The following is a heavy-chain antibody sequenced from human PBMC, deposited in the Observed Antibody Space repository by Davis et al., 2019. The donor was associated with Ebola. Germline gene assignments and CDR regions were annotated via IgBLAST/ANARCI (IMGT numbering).Heavy chain of an antibody. J-gene: IGHJ5*02. V-gene: IGHV3-23*01. CDR1: GFTFSRYG. Sequence: PGGSLRLSCAASGFTFSRYGMHWVRQAPGKGLEWVSGITSYGGTTNYADSVKGRFTISRDNSNNALYLQMNSLRVEDTAVYYCARDIIKSFGVTTFDPWGQGTLVTVSS. CDR3: ARDIIKSFGVTTFDP. CDR2: ITSYGGTT. D-gene: IGHD3-3*01.